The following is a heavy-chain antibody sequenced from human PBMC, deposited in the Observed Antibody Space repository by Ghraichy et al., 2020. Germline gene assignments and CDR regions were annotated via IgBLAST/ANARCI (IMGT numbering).Heavy chain of an antibody. CDR1: GFTFSSYE. Sequence: GGSLRLSCAASGFTFSSYEMNWVRQAPGKGLEWVSYISSSGSTIYYADSVKGRFTISRDNAKNSLYLQMNSLRAEDTAVYYCARSIAVAGIDGAFDIWGQGTMVTVSS. J-gene: IGHJ3*02. D-gene: IGHD6-19*01. CDR3: ARSIAVAGIDGAFDI. CDR2: ISSSGSTI. V-gene: IGHV3-48*03.